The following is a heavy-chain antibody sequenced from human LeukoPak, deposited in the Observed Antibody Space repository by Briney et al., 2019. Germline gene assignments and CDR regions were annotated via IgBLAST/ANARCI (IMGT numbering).Heavy chain of an antibody. J-gene: IGHJ4*02. CDR2: ISSSSSYI. CDR3: ARSQGTMTSPFDY. Sequence: GGSLRLSCAASGFTFSSYAMHWVRQAPGKGLEWVSYISSSSSYIYNADSVKGRFTISRDNANNSLYLQMNSLRAEDTAVYYCARSQGTMTSPFDYWGQGTLVTVSS. V-gene: IGHV3-21*06. D-gene: IGHD3-22*01. CDR1: GFTFSSYA.